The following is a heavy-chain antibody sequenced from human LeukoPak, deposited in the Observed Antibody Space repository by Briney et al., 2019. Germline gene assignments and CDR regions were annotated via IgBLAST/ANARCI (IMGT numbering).Heavy chain of an antibody. D-gene: IGHD3-10*01. V-gene: IGHV4-39*07. Sequence: SQTLSLTCTVSGGSISSGSYYWGWIRQPPGKGLEWIGSIYHSGSTYYNPSLKSRVTISVDTSKNQFSLKLSSVTAADTAVYYCARDRGYYGSGSYYNVYNWFDPWGQGTLVTVSS. CDR3: ARDRGYYGSGSYYNVYNWFDP. J-gene: IGHJ5*02. CDR1: GGSISSGSYY. CDR2: IYHSGST.